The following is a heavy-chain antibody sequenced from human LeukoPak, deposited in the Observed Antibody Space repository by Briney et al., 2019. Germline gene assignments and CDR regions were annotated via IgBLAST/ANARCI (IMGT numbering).Heavy chain of an antibody. J-gene: IGHJ6*03. CDR2: IYYSGST. CDR3: AGSYSGSYYYYMDV. Sequence: PSETLSLTCTVSGGSISSYYWSWIRQPPGKGLEWIGYIYYSGSTNYNPSLKSRVTISVDTSKNQFSLKLSSVTAADTAVYYCAGSYSGSYYYYMDVWGKGTTVTISS. CDR1: GGSISSYY. D-gene: IGHD1-26*01. V-gene: IGHV4-59*01.